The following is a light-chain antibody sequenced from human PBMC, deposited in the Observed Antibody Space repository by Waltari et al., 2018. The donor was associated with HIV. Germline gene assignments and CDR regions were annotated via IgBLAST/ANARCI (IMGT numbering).Light chain of an antibody. CDR1: KLGDKY. CDR3: QAWDRGTAV. CDR2: QDN. V-gene: IGLV3-1*01. J-gene: IGLJ2*01. Sequence: SYELTQPPSVSVSPGQTASITCSGDKLGDKYTCWYQQKPGQSPVLVIYQDNKRPSGIAARFSGSNAGNTATLTISGTQAMDEADYYCQAWDRGTAVVGGGTKLTVL.